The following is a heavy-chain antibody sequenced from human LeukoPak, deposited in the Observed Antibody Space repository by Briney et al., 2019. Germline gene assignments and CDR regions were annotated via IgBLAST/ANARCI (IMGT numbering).Heavy chain of an antibody. Sequence: PGGSLRLSCAASGFTFSSFGMNWVRQAPGKGLEWVSGSSSIGGRTYYADSVKGRFTVTRDNSRNTLHLQMNSLRVEDTGVYYCAKGDAWGRFYHWGQGTLVTVSS. CDR1: GFTFSSFG. J-gene: IGHJ1*01. CDR3: AKGDAWGRFYH. V-gene: IGHV3-23*01. CDR2: SSSIGGRT. D-gene: IGHD2-21*01.